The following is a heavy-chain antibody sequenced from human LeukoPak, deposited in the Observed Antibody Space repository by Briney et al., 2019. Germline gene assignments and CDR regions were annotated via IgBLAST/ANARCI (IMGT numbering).Heavy chain of an antibody. Sequence: ASVKVSCKVSGYTLTELSMHWVRQAPGKGLEWMGGFDPEDGETIYAQKFQGRVTMTEDTSTDTAYMELSSLRSEDTAVYYCATRPGSSSWWETIQNDYWGQGTPVTVSS. D-gene: IGHD6-13*01. CDR2: FDPEDGET. J-gene: IGHJ4*02. CDR3: ATRPGSSSWWETIQNDY. V-gene: IGHV1-24*01. CDR1: GYTLTELS.